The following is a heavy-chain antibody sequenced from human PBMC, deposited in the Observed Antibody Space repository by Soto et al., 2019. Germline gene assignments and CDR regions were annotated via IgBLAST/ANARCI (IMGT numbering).Heavy chain of an antibody. CDR2: IYYSGST. D-gene: IGHD5-12*01. Sequence: SETLSLTCTVSGGSISSSSYYWGLIRQPPGKGLEWIGSIYYSGSTYYNPSLKSRVTISVDTSKNQFSLKLSSVTAADTAVYYCARLEYSGYDWDAFDIWGQGTMVTVSS. CDR3: ARLEYSGYDWDAFDI. V-gene: IGHV4-39*01. CDR1: GGSISSSSYY. J-gene: IGHJ3*02.